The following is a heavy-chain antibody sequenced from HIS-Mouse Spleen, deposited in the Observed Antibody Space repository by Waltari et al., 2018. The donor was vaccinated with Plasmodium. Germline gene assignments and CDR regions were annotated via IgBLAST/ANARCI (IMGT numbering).Heavy chain of an antibody. J-gene: IGHJ3*02. D-gene: IGHD6-6*01. CDR2: IYGGGST. Sequence: EVQLVESGGGLIQPGGSLRLSCAASGFTVSSNYMSWVRQAPGKGLGWVSGIYGGGSTYYADSGKGRFTISRDNSKNTLYLQMNSLRAEDTAVYYCARGMKSSSSAFDIWGQGTMVTVSS. CDR3: ARGMKSSSSAFDI. CDR1: GFTVSSNY. V-gene: IGHV3-53*01.